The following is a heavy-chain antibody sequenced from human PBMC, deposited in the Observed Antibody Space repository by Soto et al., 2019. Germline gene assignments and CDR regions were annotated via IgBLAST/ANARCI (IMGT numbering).Heavy chain of an antibody. J-gene: IGHJ6*02. CDR1: YGPLIHSY. CDR2: INHSGST. D-gene: IGHD6-13*01. CDR3: ARARQQLVLTYGMDV. Sequence: TLSVTPPFSYGPLIHSYISFMRHPQGQGLEWIGEINHSGSTNYNPSLKSRVTISVDTSKNQFSLKLSSVTAADTAVYYCARARQQLVLTYGMDVWGQGTTVTVSS. V-gene: IGHV4-34*01.